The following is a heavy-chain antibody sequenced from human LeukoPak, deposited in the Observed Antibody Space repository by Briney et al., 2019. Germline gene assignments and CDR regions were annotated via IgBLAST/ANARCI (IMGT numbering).Heavy chain of an antibody. CDR2: ISSSSSYI. J-gene: IGHJ4*02. D-gene: IGHD6-6*01. CDR1: GFTFSSYS. Sequence: GGSLRLSCAASGFTFSSYSMNWVRQAPGKGLEWVSSISSSSSYIYYADSVKGRFTISRDNAKNSLYLQMNSLRAEDTAVYYCAREGAEYSSSFFPVDYWGKGTLVTVSS. V-gene: IGHV3-21*01. CDR3: AREGAEYSSSFFPVDY.